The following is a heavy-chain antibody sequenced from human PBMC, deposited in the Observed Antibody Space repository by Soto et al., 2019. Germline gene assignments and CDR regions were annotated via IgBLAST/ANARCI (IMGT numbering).Heavy chain of an antibody. CDR3: ARGRGYSYGLDP. Sequence: QVQLQESGPGLVKPSQTLSLTCTVSGDSISSANNYWSWIRQPPGEGLEWIGFISYSGTTSYSPSLKSRLXXXLXXSTNQFSLSLTSVTAADTAVYYCARGRGYSYGLDPWGQGTLVTVSS. CDR2: ISYSGTT. CDR1: GDSISSANNY. V-gene: IGHV4-30-4*01. D-gene: IGHD5-12*01. J-gene: IGHJ5*02.